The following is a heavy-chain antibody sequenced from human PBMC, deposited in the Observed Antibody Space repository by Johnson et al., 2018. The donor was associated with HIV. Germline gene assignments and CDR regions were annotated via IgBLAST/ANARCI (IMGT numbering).Heavy chain of an antibody. D-gene: IGHD6-6*01. V-gene: IGHV3-30*04. J-gene: IGHJ3*02. CDR3: AKGPNGQLDDAFHI. Sequence: QVQLVESGGGVVQPGRSLRLSCAASGFIFSSYAMHWVRQAPGKGLEWVALISFDGSHKYYADSVKGRFTISRDNSTNTLYLQMNSLRAEDTAVYYCAKGPNGQLDDAFHIWGQGTMVTVSS. CDR1: GFIFSSYA. CDR2: ISFDGSHK.